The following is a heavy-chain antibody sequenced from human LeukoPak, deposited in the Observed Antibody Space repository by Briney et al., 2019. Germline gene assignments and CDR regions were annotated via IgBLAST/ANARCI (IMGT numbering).Heavy chain of an antibody. CDR1: GFTFTTYA. J-gene: IGHJ4*02. Sequence: GGSLRLSCAASGFTFTTYALSWVRQAPGKGLEWVSSITGSGSSTFYADSVKGRFTISRGNSKNTLYLQMNSLRAEDTAVYYCARHLSGVTGYSYGRGIDYWGQGTLVTVSS. CDR3: ARHLSGVTGYSYGRGIDY. V-gene: IGHV3-23*01. CDR2: ITGSGSST. D-gene: IGHD5-18*01.